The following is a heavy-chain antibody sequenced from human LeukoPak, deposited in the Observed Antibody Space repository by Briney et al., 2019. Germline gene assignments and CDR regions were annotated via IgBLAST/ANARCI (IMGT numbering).Heavy chain of an antibody. D-gene: IGHD3-22*01. CDR1: GFTFSSYS. CDR2: ISSSSSYI. Sequence: GGSLRLSCAASGFTFSSYSMNWVRQAPGKGLEWVSSISSSSSYIYYADSVKGRFTISRDNAKNSLYLQMNSLRAEDTAVYYCARDLTRGYYDSSGYSTFDYWGQGTLVTVSS. J-gene: IGHJ4*02. V-gene: IGHV3-21*01. CDR3: ARDLTRGYYDSSGYSTFDY.